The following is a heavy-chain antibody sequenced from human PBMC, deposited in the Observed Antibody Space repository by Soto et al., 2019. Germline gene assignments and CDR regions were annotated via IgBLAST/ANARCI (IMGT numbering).Heavy chain of an antibody. CDR1: GGSFSGYY. J-gene: IGHJ4*02. D-gene: IGHD4-17*01. V-gene: IGHV4-34*01. CDR3: ARGPGYGDYFTDY. CDR2: INHSGST. Sequence: SETLSLTCAVYGGSFSGYYWSWIRQPPGKGLEWIGEINHSGSTNYNPSIKSRVTISVDTSKNQFSLKLSSVTAADTAVYYCARGPGYGDYFTDYWGQGTLVTVSS.